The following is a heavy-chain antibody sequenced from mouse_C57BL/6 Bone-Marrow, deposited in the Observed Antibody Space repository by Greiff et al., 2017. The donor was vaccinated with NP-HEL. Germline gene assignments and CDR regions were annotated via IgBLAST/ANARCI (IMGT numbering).Heavy chain of an antibody. D-gene: IGHD4-1*01. CDR2: ISYDGSN. Sequence: VQLQQSGPGLVKPSQSLSLTCSVTGYSITSGYYWNWIRQFPGNKLEWMGYISYDGSNNYNPSLKNRISITRDTSKNQFFLKLNSVTTEDTATYYCAVTTGKAYWGQGTLVTVSA. J-gene: IGHJ3*01. CDR3: AVTTGKAY. CDR1: GYSITSGYY. V-gene: IGHV3-6*01.